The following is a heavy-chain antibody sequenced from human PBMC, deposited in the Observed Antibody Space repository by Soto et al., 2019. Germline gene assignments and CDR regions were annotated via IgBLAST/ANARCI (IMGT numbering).Heavy chain of an antibody. CDR1: GFIFSTYA. V-gene: IGHV3-33*01. Sequence: GGSLRLSCAASGFIFSTYAMHWVRQAPGEGLEWVAAIWYDGGEKYYTDSVKGRFTISRDNSRNVLYLQMNSLRVEDTGVYYCATSRAPDPAGFGSWSQGTLVTVSS. D-gene: IGHD6-13*01. CDR3: ATSRAPDPAGFGS. CDR2: IWYDGGEK. J-gene: IGHJ4*02.